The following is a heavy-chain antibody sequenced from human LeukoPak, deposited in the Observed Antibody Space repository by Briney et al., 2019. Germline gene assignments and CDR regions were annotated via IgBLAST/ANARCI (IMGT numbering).Heavy chain of an antibody. CDR3: ARGSLTLVVPGDAFDI. J-gene: IGHJ3*02. D-gene: IGHD6-13*01. CDR2: INPNSGGT. V-gene: IGHV1-2*02. CDR1: GYTFTGYY. Sequence: SVKVSYKASGYTFTGYYMHWVRQAPGQGLEWMGWINPNSGGTNYAQKFQGRVTMTRDTSISTAYMELSRLGSDDTAVYYCARGSLTLVVPGDAFDIWGQGTMVTVSS.